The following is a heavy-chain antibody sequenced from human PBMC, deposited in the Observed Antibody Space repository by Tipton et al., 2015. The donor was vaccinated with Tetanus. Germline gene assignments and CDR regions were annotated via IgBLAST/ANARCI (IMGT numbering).Heavy chain of an antibody. V-gene: IGHV1-18*01. J-gene: IGHJ4*02. D-gene: IGHD2/OR15-2a*01. CDR3: ARACAGVYDPPNFFH. CDR2: INPYDGNR. CDR1: GYSFTSYG. Sequence: QSGAEVKKPGASVKVSCKASGYSFTSYGISWVRQAPGQGLEWMGWINPYDGNRKSTQSLQGRLSMTTDPSTSTAYMELRSLRSDDSAVYYCARACAGVYDPPNFFHWGQGTLVLVSS.